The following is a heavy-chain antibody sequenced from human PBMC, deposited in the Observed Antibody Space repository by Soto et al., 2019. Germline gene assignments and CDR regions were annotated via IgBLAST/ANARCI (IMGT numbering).Heavy chain of an antibody. CDR1: GGYISGGYYF. Sequence: SETLSLTCAVSGGYISGGYYFWSWIRQHPGKGLEWIGYISYTGSAYYSPSLESRVTISVDTSKNQFSLRLNSVTAADTAMYYCAREVVSPATSDAFDIWGQGTMVTVSS. CDR2: ISYTGSA. D-gene: IGHD1-26*01. V-gene: IGHV4-31*11. J-gene: IGHJ3*02. CDR3: AREVVSPATSDAFDI.